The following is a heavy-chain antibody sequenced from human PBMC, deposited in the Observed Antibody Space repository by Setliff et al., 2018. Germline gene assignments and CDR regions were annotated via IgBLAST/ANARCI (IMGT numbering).Heavy chain of an antibody. D-gene: IGHD3-16*01. Sequence: ASVKVSCKTSGYTFTNFGISWVRQAPGQGLEWLGSISPYTGNTNYPERLQGRITMTTDTLTSTVYMELRSLTSDDTAVYLCTRSRGPRVVLAADFDFWGQGTLVTVSS. CDR1: GYTFTNFG. CDR2: ISPYTGNT. CDR3: TRSRGPRVVLAADFDF. V-gene: IGHV1-18*01. J-gene: IGHJ4*02.